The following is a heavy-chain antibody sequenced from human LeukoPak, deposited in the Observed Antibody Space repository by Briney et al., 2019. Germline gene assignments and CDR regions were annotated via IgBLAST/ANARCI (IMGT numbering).Heavy chain of an antibody. CDR3: ARGPSSSSWSRFDP. V-gene: IGHV3-69-1*01. CDR1: GFTISDNY. Sequence: GGSLRLSCAASGFTISDNYMSWVRQAPGKGLEWVSCINSSGTKYYADSVKGRFTTSRDNGKSSLFLEMNSLRDEDTAVYYCARGPSSSSWSRFDPWGQGTLVTVSS. J-gene: IGHJ5*02. CDR2: INSSGTK. D-gene: IGHD6-13*01.